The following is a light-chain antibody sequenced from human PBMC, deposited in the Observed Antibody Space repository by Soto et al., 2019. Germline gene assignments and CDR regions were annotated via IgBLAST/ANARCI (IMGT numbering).Light chain of an antibody. CDR1: SSNIGSTH. CDR3: AAWDDSLSAGV. J-gene: IGLJ2*01. Sequence: QSVLTQPPSASGTPGQRVTISCSGSSSNIGSTHVYCYQQLPGTAPKLLIYRNNQRPSGVPDRFSGSKSGTSASLAISGLRSEEEADYYGAAWDDSLSAGVFGGGTKVTAL. V-gene: IGLV1-47*01. CDR2: RNN.